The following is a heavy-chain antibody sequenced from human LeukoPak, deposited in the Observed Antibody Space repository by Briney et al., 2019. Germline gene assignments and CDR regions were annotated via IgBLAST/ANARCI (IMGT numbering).Heavy chain of an antibody. J-gene: IGHJ4*02. CDR3: AGEVATIEGLDY. Sequence: QPGRSLRLSCAASGFTFSSYAMHWVRQAPGKGLEWVAVISYDGSNKYYADSVKGRFTISRDNSKNTLYLQMNSLRAEDTAVYYCAGEVATIEGLDYWGQGTLVTVSS. CDR2: ISYDGSNK. CDR1: GFTFSSYA. D-gene: IGHD5-12*01. V-gene: IGHV3-30-3*01.